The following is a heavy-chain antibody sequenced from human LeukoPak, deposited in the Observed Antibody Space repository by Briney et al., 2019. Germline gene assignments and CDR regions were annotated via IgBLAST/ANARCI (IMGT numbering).Heavy chain of an antibody. J-gene: IGHJ4*02. CDR2: MNPNSGNT. CDR3: ARGRPSSSTVGFDY. Sequence: ASVKVSCKASGYTFTSYDINWVRQATGQGLEWMGWMNPNSGNTGYAQKFQGRVTMTRNTSISTAYMELSSLRSEDTAVYYCARGRPSSSTVGFDYWGQGTLVTVSS. V-gene: IGHV1-8*01. CDR1: GYTFTSYD. D-gene: IGHD6-13*01.